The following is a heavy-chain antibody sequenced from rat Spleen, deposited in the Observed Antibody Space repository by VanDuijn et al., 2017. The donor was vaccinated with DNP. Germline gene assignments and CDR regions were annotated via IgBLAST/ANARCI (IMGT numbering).Heavy chain of an antibody. CDR3: ARRGLGTTPFDY. V-gene: IGHV8-28*01. CDR2: IWWNDDK. J-gene: IGHJ2*01. D-gene: IGHD1-7*01. CDR1: GFSLSTYGMS. Sequence: QVTLKESGPGILQPSQTLTLTCSLSGFSLSTYGMSVGWLRQSSGQGLEWLAIIWWNDDKFYEPSLKDRLIISKDTSNNQAFLKLTNVDIADSAIYYCARRGLGTTPFDYWGQGVMVTVSS.